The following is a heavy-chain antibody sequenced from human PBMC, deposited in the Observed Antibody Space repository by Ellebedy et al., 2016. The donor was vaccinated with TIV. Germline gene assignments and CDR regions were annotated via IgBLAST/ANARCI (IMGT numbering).Heavy chain of an antibody. CDR3: ARGRSGTYIHHAFDC. Sequence: AASVKVSCKPSGYTFTRNYIHWVRQAPGQGLEWMGWMNPNSGDTKSAQKFQGRVTMTRDTSISTAYMELSSLRSDDTAMYYCARGRSGTYIHHAFDCWGQGTLVTVSS. J-gene: IGHJ4*02. V-gene: IGHV1-2*02. D-gene: IGHD3-10*01. CDR1: GYTFTRNY. CDR2: MNPNSGDT.